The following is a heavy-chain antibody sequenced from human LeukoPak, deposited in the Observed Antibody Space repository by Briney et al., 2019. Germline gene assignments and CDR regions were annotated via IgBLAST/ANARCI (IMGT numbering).Heavy chain of an antibody. Sequence: SETLSLTCTVSGGSISSGGYYWSWIRQHPGTGLEWIGYIYYSGSTYYNPSLKSRVTISVDTSKNQFSLKLSSVTAADTAVYYCARGIVVVVAATRVWFDPWGQGTLVTVSS. CDR2: IYYSGST. D-gene: IGHD2-15*01. CDR3: ARGIVVVVAATRVWFDP. V-gene: IGHV4-31*03. J-gene: IGHJ5*02. CDR1: GGSISSGGYY.